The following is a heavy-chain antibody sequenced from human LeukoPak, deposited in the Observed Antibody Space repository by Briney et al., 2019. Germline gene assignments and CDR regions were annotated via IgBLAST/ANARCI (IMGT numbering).Heavy chain of an antibody. V-gene: IGHV1-69*13. Sequence: SVKVSCKASGGTFSSYAISWVRQAPGQGLEWMGGIIPIFGTANYAQKFQGRVTITADESTSTAYMELSSLRSGDTAVYYCARTAEEGAMEYYFDYWGQGTLVTVSS. D-gene: IGHD1-26*01. CDR1: GGTFSSYA. J-gene: IGHJ4*02. CDR2: IIPIFGTA. CDR3: ARTAEEGAMEYYFDY.